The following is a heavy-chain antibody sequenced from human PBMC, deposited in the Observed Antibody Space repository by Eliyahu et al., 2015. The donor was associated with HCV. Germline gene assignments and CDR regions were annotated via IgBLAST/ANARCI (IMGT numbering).Heavy chain of an antibody. CDR1: GVFISSYY. Sequence: QVQLQESGPGLVKPSETLSLTCTVSGVFISSYYWSWIRQPAGEGLEWIGRIYSSGSTNYNPSLKGRVTMSIDTSKKLFSLKLSSVTAADTAVYYCARQNDDSYFDYWGQGTLVTVSS. CDR2: IYSSGST. J-gene: IGHJ4*02. CDR3: ARQNDDSYFDY. V-gene: IGHV4-4*07. D-gene: IGHD4-17*01.